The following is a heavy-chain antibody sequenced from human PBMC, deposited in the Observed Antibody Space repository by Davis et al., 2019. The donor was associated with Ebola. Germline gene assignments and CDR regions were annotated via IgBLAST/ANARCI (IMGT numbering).Heavy chain of an antibody. D-gene: IGHD1-26*01. CDR2: IIPIFGTA. V-gene: IGHV1-69*13. Sequence: AASVKVSCKASGGTFSSYAISWVRQAPGQGLEWMGGIIPIFGTANYAQKFQGRVTITADESTSTAYMELSSLRSEDTAVYYCSCEGIVGASHWGQGTLVTVSS. J-gene: IGHJ4*02. CDR1: GGTFSSYA. CDR3: SCEGIVGASH.